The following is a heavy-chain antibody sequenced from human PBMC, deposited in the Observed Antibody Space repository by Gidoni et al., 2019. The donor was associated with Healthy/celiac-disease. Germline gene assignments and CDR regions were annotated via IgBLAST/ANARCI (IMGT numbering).Heavy chain of an antibody. D-gene: IGHD2-2*02. Sequence: EVQLVESGGGLVQPGRSLRLSCAASGFPFADYAMHWVRQAPGKGLEWFSGIRWNSGSIGYADSVKGRFTIARDNAKNSLYLQMNSLRAEDTALYYCAKGPFQLLYRTNFDYWGQGTLVTVSS. CDR3: AKGPFQLLYRTNFDY. V-gene: IGHV3-9*01. CDR2: IRWNSGSI. CDR1: GFPFADYA. J-gene: IGHJ4*02.